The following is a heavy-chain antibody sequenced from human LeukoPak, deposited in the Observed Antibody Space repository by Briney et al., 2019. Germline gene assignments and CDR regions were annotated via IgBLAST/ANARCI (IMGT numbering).Heavy chain of an antibody. CDR1: GYTFTSYG. CDR2: ISAYNGAT. Sequence: ASLKVSCKASGYTFTSYGISWVRQAPGQGLEWMGWISAYNGATNYAHKFQGRVTMTTDTPTTTAYMELRSLRSDDTAVYYCASTTYYDFWSGYFRTNWFDPWGQGTLVTVSS. D-gene: IGHD3-3*01. J-gene: IGHJ5*02. V-gene: IGHV1-18*01. CDR3: ASTTYYDFWSGYFRTNWFDP.